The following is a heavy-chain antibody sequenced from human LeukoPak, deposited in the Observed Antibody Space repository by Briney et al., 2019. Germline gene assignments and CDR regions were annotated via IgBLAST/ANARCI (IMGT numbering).Heavy chain of an antibody. CDR1: GYTFTSYD. CDR3: ARASRTTAAGYYYYYYMDV. CDR2: MNPNSGNT. J-gene: IGHJ6*03. Sequence: GASVKVSCKASGYTFTSYDINWVRQATGQGLEWMGWMNPNSGNTGYAQKFQGRVTITRNTSISTAYMELSSLRSEDTALYYCARASRTTAAGYYYYYYMDVWGKGTTVTVSS. D-gene: IGHD6-13*01. V-gene: IGHV1-8*03.